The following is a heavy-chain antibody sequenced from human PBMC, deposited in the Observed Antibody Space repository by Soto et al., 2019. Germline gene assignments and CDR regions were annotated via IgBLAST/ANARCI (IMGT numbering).Heavy chain of an antibody. J-gene: IGHJ4*02. Sequence: EVQLVESGGGLVKPGGALRLSCEASGFTFTRYSMNWVRQAPGKVLEWVSSISSTTNYIYYGDSMKGRFTISRDNAKNSLYLEMNSLRAEDTAVYYCARESEDLTSNFDYWGQGTLVTVSS. V-gene: IGHV3-21*06. CDR1: GFTFTRYS. CDR3: ARESEDLTSNFDY. CDR2: ISSTTNYI.